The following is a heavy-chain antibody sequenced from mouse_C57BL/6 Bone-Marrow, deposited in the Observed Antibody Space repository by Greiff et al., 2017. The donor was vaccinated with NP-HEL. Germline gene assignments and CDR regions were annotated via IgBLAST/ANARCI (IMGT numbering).Heavy chain of an antibody. CDR1: GYTFTSYW. V-gene: IGHV1-52*01. CDR2: IDPSDSET. Sequence: VQLQQPGAELVRPGSSVKLSCKASGYTFTSYWMHWVKQRPIQGLEWIGNIDPSDSETHYNQNFKDKVTLTVDKSSSTTYMQLSSLTSEDAAIYYYARGGYGSSPWYFDVWGTGTTVTVSS. J-gene: IGHJ1*03. CDR3: ARGGYGSSPWYFDV. D-gene: IGHD1-1*01.